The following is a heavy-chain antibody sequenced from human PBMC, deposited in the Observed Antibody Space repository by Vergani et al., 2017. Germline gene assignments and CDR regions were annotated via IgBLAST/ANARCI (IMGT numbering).Heavy chain of an antibody. CDR2: INPNSGGT. CDR1: GYTFTGYY. CDR3: ARVPELGISSNGIDY. D-gene: IGHD7-27*01. V-gene: IGHV1-2*02. J-gene: IGHJ4*02. Sequence: QVQLVQSGAEVKKPGSSVKVSCKASGYTFTGYYMHWVRQAPGQGLEWMGWINPNSGGTNYAQKFQGRVTMTRDTSISTAYMELSRLRSDDTAVYYCARVPELGISSNGIDYWGQGTLVTVSS.